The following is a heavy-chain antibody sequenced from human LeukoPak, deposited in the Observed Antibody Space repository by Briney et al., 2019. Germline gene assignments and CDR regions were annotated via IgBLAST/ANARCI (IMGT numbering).Heavy chain of an antibody. CDR2: IYYSGST. Sequence: PSGTLSLTCTVSGGSISSSSYYWGWIRQPPGKGLEWIGSIYYSGSTYYNPSLKSRVTISVDTSKNQFSLKLSSVTAADTAVYYCARPSVLSPDGGWFDPWGQGTLVTVSS. CDR1: GGSISSSSYY. D-gene: IGHD3-16*02. CDR3: ARPSVLSPDGGWFDP. V-gene: IGHV4-39*01. J-gene: IGHJ5*02.